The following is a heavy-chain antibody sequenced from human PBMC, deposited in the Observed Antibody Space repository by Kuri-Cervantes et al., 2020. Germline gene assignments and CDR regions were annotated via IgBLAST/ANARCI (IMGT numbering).Heavy chain of an antibody. Sequence: SAMVSCNAACGSFCSYGINWVRQAPGQGLEWMGGIIPGFGTANYAQKSQDRITITADESTSTGYMELSSLTSEDTALYYCASRGRGSGWPGWFYYGMAVWGQGTTVTVSS. CDR2: IIPGFGTA. V-gene: IGHV1-69*13. CDR1: CGSFCSYG. CDR3: ASRGRGSGWPGWFYYGMAV. D-gene: IGHD6-19*01. J-gene: IGHJ6*02.